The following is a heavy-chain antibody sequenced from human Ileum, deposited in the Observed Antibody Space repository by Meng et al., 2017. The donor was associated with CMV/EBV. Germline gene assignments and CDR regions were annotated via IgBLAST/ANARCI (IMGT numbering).Heavy chain of an antibody. V-gene: IGHV3-30*02. CDR2: IRYDGSNK. CDR3: ARGGHSSAH. CDR1: GFTFSSYG. Sequence: GESLKISCAASGFTFSSYGMHWVRQAPGKGLEWVAFIRYDGSNKYYADSVKGRFTISRENSKNTLYLQMNSLRAEDTAVYYCARGGHSSAHWGQGTLVTVSS. J-gene: IGHJ4*02. D-gene: IGHD6-19*01.